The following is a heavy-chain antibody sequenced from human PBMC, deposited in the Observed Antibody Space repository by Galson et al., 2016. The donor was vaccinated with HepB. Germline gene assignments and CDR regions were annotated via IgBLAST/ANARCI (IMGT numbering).Heavy chain of an antibody. CDR1: DYTLTSYG. Sequence: SVKVSCKASDYTLTSYGITWVRQAPGQGLEWMGWISAYNDKTNYAQKLKGRVTMTTDTSTNTAYMELRSLRSDDTAVYYCARVRDSSGWYQIRYFDLWGRGTLVTFSS. CDR2: ISAYNDKT. J-gene: IGHJ2*01. CDR3: ARVRDSSGWYQIRYFDL. V-gene: IGHV1-18*01. D-gene: IGHD6-19*01.